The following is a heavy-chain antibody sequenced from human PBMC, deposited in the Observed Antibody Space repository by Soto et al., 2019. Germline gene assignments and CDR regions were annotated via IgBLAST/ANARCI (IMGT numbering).Heavy chain of an antibody. J-gene: IGHJ4*02. CDR2: IYYSGST. Sequence: QVQLQESGPGLVKPSQTLSLTCTVSGGSISSGDYYWSWIRQPPGKGLEWIGDIYYSGSTYYNPSLKSRVTISVDTSKNQFSLKLSSVTAADTAVYYCARVSPWAAATYYFDYWGQGTLVTVSS. D-gene: IGHD2-15*01. CDR3: ARVSPWAAATYYFDY. V-gene: IGHV4-30-4*01. CDR1: GGSISSGDYY.